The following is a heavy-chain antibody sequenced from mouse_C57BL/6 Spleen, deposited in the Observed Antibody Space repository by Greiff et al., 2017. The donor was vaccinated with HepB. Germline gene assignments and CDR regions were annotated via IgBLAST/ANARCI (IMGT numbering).Heavy chain of an antibody. J-gene: IGHJ2*01. Sequence: LFHPLFSLTLSFAASGFTFSDYGMAWVRQAPRKGPEWVAFISNLAYSIYYADTVTGRFTISRENAKNTLYLEMSSLRSEDTAMYYCARRGYGSSLDYWGQGTTLTVSS. D-gene: IGHD1-1*01. CDR2: ISNLAYSI. V-gene: IGHV5-15*04. CDR3: ARRGYGSSLDY. CDR1: GFTFSDYG.